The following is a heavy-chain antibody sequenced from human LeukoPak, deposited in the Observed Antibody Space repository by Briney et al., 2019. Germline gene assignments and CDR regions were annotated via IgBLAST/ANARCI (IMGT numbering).Heavy chain of an antibody. Sequence: GGSLRLSCAASGFTFSSYSMNWVRQAPGKGLEWVSSISSSSSYIYYADSVKGRFTISRDNAKNSLYLQMNSLRAEDTAVYYCARDQGDYYYDSSGYIYYFDYWGQGTLVTVSS. CDR3: ARDQGDYYYDSSGYIYYFDY. J-gene: IGHJ4*02. CDR2: ISSSSSYI. CDR1: GFTFSSYS. V-gene: IGHV3-21*01. D-gene: IGHD3-22*01.